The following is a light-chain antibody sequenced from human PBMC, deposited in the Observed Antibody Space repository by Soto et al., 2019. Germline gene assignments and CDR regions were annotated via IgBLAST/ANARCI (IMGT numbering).Light chain of an antibody. V-gene: IGKV3-20*01. Sequence: AQSPATLSVSQGERATVFTRASQSISSSLAWYQQKPGQAPRIIIFGASGRATGIPDRFSGSGSGTDFTLTISRLEPEDFAVYYCQQYGSLSWTFGQGTKVDIK. CDR1: QSISSS. CDR2: GAS. CDR3: QQYGSLSWT. J-gene: IGKJ1*01.